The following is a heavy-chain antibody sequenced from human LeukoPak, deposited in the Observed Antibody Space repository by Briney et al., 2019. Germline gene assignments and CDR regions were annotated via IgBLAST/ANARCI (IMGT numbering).Heavy chain of an antibody. Sequence: PGGSLRLTCTTSGFTFSNYGMHWVRQAPGKGLEWVAFIRYDGGNEYFADSVKGRFTISRDNSKNTLSLQMNSLRAEDTAVYYCARETGEASSSYFDHWGQGTLVTVSS. D-gene: IGHD3-16*01. CDR3: ARETGEASSSYFDH. V-gene: IGHV3-30*02. CDR2: IRYDGGNE. CDR1: GFTFSNYG. J-gene: IGHJ4*02.